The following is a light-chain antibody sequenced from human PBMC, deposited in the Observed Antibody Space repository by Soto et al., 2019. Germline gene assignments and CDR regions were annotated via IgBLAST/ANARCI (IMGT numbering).Light chain of an antibody. V-gene: IGKV3-20*01. CDR2: GAS. CDR3: QQYGSSGT. J-gene: IGKJ1*01. CDR1: QSVSNNY. Sequence: EIVLTQSQATLSVSPPERENLXCRASQSVSNNYLAWYQQKPGQAPRLLIYGASNRATGIPDRFSGSGSGTDFTLTISRLEPEDFAVYYCQQYGSSGTFGQGTKVDIK.